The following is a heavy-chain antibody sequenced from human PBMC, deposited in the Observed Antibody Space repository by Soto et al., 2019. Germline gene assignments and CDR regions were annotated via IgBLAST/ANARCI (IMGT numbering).Heavy chain of an antibody. D-gene: IGHD3-10*01. V-gene: IGHV4-59*04. CDR3: ARYTELAPILDY. J-gene: IGHJ4*02. CDR1: GGSISSYY. CDR2: IYYSGST. Sequence: SETLSLTCTVSGGSISSYYWSWIRQPPGKGLEWIGYIYYSGSTYYNPSLKSRITMSVDTSKNQFYLKLSSVTAADTAVYYCARYTELAPILDYWGQGTLVTVSS.